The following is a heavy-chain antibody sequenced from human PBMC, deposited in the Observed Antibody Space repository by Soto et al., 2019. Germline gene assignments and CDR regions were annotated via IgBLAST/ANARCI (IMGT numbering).Heavy chain of an antibody. CDR3: ARVSAP. J-gene: IGHJ5*02. V-gene: IGHV4-30-2*01. CDR1: GGSISSGGYS. CDR2: IYHSGST. Sequence: QLQLQESGSGLVKPSQTLSLTCAVSGGSISSGGYSWSWIRQPPGKGLEWIGYIYHSGSTYYNPTLKTRVTLSVDRHKNQFSLKLSSVTAADTSVYYCARVSAPWGQGTLVTVSS.